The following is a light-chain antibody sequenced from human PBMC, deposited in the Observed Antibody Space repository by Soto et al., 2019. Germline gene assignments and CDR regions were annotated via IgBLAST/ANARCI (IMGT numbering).Light chain of an antibody. J-gene: IGLJ2*01. CDR1: SSDVGSYNL. Sequence: QPVLTQPASVSGSPGQSITISCIGTSSDVGSYNLVSWYQQHPGKAPKVLIYEVSERPSGVSNRFSGSKSGNTASLTISGLQAEDEAEYYCLLYYDGVQVFGGGTQLTVL. V-gene: IGLV2-23*02. CDR3: LLYYDGVQV. CDR2: EVS.